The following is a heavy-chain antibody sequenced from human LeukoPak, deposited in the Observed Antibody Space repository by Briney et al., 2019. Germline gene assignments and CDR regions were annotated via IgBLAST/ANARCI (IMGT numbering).Heavy chain of an antibody. D-gene: IGHD3-16*01. CDR2: IYPGDSDT. CDR1: GSSFTTYW. V-gene: IGHV5-51*01. CDR3: ARRVSASHNWFDP. Sequence: GASLQISCQGSGSSFTTYWIGWVRPLPGKGLEWMGIIYPGDSDTRYSPSFQGQVTISADKSINTAYLQWSSLKASDTAMYYCARRVSASHNWFDPWGQGTLVTVSS. J-gene: IGHJ5*02.